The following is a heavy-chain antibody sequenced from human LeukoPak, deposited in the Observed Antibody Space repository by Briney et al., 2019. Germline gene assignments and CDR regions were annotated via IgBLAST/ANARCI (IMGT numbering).Heavy chain of an antibody. CDR3: AKKAGSSGWDDAFDI. J-gene: IGHJ3*02. Sequence: QPGRSLRLSCAASGFTFDDYAMHWVRQAPGKGLEWVSGISWNSGSIGYADSVKGRFTISRDNAKNSLYLQMNSLRAEDTALYYCAKKAGSSGWDDAFDIWGQGTMVTVSS. CDR2: ISWNSGSI. CDR1: GFTFDDYA. V-gene: IGHV3-9*01. D-gene: IGHD6-19*01.